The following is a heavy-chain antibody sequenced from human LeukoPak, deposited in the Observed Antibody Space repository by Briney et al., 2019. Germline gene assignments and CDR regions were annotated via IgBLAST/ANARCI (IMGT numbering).Heavy chain of an antibody. Sequence: GGSLRLSCAASGFTFSSYSMNWVRQAPGKGLEWVSSISSSSSYIYYADSVKGRFTISRDNAKNSLYLQMNSLRAEDTAVYYCARSTRMAAYHYMDVWGKGTTVTVSS. CDR3: ARSTRMAAYHYMDV. J-gene: IGHJ6*03. V-gene: IGHV3-21*01. D-gene: IGHD2-2*01. CDR1: GFTFSSYS. CDR2: ISSSSSYI.